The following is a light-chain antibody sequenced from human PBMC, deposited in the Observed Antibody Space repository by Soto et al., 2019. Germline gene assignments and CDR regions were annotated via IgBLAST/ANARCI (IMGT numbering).Light chain of an antibody. V-gene: IGLV2-8*01. Sequence: QSVLTQPPSASGSPGQSVTISCTGTSSDVGGYNYVSWYQQHPGKVPKVLISEVNKRPSGVPDRFSGSKSGNTASLTVSGLQAYDEADYYCSSFAGTFFVFGTGTKATV. CDR1: SSDVGGYNY. CDR3: SSFAGTFFV. CDR2: EVN. J-gene: IGLJ1*01.